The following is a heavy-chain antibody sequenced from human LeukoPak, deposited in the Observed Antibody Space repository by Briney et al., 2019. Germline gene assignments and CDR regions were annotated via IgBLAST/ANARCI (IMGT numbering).Heavy chain of an antibody. D-gene: IGHD6-13*01. CDR2: ISYDGSNT. Sequence: PGRSLRLSCAASGFTFSNYAMHWVRQAPDKGLEWVAVISYDGSNTYYADSVKGRFTISRDNVKNFLYLQMNSLRAEDTAVYYCARLTIAAAGPVYWGQGTLVTVSS. J-gene: IGHJ4*02. CDR3: ARLTIAAAGPVY. V-gene: IGHV3-30*03. CDR1: GFTFSNYA.